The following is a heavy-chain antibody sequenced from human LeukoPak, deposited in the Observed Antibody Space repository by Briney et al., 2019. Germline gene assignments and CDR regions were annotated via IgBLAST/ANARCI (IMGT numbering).Heavy chain of an antibody. D-gene: IGHD6-13*01. J-gene: IGHJ4*02. CDR3: ARDTPQHLKRYDY. CDR1: GYNFDKFG. CDR2: INTHNGNT. V-gene: IGHV1-18*01. Sequence: ASVKVSCKASGYNFDKFGIAWVRQAPGQGLEWMGWINTHNGNTKYAQQYQGRVTMTTDTSTSTVYMELWSLRSDDTAVYFCARDTPQHLKRYDYWGQGTQVTVSS.